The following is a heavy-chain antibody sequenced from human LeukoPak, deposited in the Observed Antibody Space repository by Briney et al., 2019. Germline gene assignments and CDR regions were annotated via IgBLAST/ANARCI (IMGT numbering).Heavy chain of an antibody. D-gene: IGHD4-23*01. CDR1: GYTFSNYA. J-gene: IGHJ3*02. CDR2: INAGDGDT. CDR3: ARESYGGYQFDI. Sequence: GGSLRLSCAASGYTFSNYAVHWVRQAPGQRLEWMGRINAGDGDTNYSQKFQGRVTITRDTSASTAHMELSSLRSEDTALYYCARESYGGYQFDIWGQGTVVTVSS. V-gene: IGHV1-3*01.